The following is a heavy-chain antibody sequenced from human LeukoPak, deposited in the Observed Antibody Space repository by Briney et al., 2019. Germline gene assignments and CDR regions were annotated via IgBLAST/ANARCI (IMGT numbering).Heavy chain of an antibody. Sequence: GASVKVSCKASGYTFTGYYMHWVRQAPGQGLAWMGWINPSSGGTNYAQRFQGRVTMTRDTSISTTSIELSGLRSDDTAVYYCARENGAYCSGGSCYDAFDIWGQGTMVTVSS. CDR2: INPSSGGT. CDR3: ARENGAYCSGGSCYDAFDI. CDR1: GYTFTGYY. J-gene: IGHJ3*02. V-gene: IGHV1-2*02. D-gene: IGHD2-15*01.